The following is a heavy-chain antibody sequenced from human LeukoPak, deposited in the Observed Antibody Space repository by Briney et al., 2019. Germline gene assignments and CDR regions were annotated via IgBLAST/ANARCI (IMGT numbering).Heavy chain of an antibody. Sequence: SQTLSLTYTVSGGSFSSGSYYWSWIRQPAGKGLEWIGRIYTSGSTNYNPSLKSRVTISVDTSKNQFSLKLSSVTAADTAVYYRARGGGDWGFHQSDYWGQGTLVTVSS. CDR1: GGSFSSGSYY. CDR3: ARGGGDWGFHQSDY. V-gene: IGHV4-61*02. CDR2: IYTSGST. D-gene: IGHD2-21*01. J-gene: IGHJ4*02.